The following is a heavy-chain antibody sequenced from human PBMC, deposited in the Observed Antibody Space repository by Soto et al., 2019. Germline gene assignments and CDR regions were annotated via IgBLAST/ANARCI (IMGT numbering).Heavy chain of an antibody. CDR1: GFTFSSYS. J-gene: IGHJ4*02. CDR3: ARDRYCSGGSCPFGERADDY. Sequence: EVQLVESGGGLVKPGGSLRLSCAASGFTFSSYSMNWVRQAPGKGLEWVSSISSSSSYIYYADSVKGRFTISRDNAKNSLYLQMNSLRAEDTAVYYCARDRYCSGGSCPFGERADDYWGLGTLVTVSS. D-gene: IGHD2-15*01. CDR2: ISSSSSYI. V-gene: IGHV3-21*01.